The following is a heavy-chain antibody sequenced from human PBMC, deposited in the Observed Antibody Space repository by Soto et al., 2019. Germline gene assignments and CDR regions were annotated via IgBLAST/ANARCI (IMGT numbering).Heavy chain of an antibody. J-gene: IGHJ4*02. CDR1: GGSISSADHY. D-gene: IGHD6-19*01. CDR3: ASWYSSSLQY. V-gene: IGHV4-30-4*01. Sequence: SETLSLTCTVSGGSISSADHYWSWIRQPPGKGLEWIGYIYYRGNTYYNASLKSRVFISVDTSENQFSLKLSSVTAADTAVYYCASWYSSSLQYWGQGTLVTVSS. CDR2: IYYRGNT.